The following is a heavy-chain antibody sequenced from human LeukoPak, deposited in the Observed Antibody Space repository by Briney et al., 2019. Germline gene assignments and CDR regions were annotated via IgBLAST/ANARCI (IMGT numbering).Heavy chain of an antibody. D-gene: IGHD1-26*01. CDR3: ATTTSGGDAFDI. CDR1: GGSITHYY. V-gene: IGHV4-59*13. CDR2: SYYSWST. J-gene: IGHJ3*02. Sequence: SETLSLTCTVSGGSITHYYWTWIRQPPGKTLEWIGYSYYSWSTKYNPSLKSRVTISIDTSNNQFSLNLRSVTAADTAVYYCATTTSGGDAFDIWGQGTMVTVSS.